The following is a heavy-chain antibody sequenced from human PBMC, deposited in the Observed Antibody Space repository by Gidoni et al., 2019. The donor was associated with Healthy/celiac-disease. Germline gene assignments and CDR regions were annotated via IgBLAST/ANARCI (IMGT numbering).Heavy chain of an antibody. CDR1: GGSISRSSYY. Sequence: QLQLQESGPGLVQPSETLSLPCTVSGGSISRSSYYWGWLRQPPGQGLEWIGSIYYSGSTYYNPSLKSRVTISVDTSKNQFSLKLSSVTAADTAVYYCASVMWGVSSGRYFDLWGRGTLVTVSS. CDR3: ASVMWGVSSGRYFDL. V-gene: IGHV4-39*01. CDR2: IYYSGST. D-gene: IGHD3-16*01. J-gene: IGHJ2*01.